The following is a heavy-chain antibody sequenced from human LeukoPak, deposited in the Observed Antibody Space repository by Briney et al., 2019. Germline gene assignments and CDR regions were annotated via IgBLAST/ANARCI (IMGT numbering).Heavy chain of an antibody. V-gene: IGHV4-30-4*01. Sequence: SETLSLTCTVSGGSISSGDYYWSWIRQPPGKGLDWIAYMYDSGSTYYNPSLKSRVTISADTSKNQLSLKLSSVTAADTAVYYCARRYDYDSRIDPWGQGILVTVSS. CDR3: ARRYDYDSRIDP. CDR1: GGSISSGDYY. J-gene: IGHJ5*02. D-gene: IGHD3-22*01. CDR2: MYDSGST.